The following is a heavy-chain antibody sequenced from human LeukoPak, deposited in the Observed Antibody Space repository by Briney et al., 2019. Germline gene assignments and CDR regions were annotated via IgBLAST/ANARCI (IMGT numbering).Heavy chain of an antibody. J-gene: IGHJ6*02. V-gene: IGHV4-4*07. D-gene: IGHD6-19*01. CDR3: ARVSCGWTISGYYYGMDV. Sequence: PSETLSLTCTVSGGSISSYYWSWIRQPAGKGLEWIGRIYTSGSTNYNPSLKSRVTMSVDTSKNQFSLKLSSVTAADTAVYYCARVSCGWTISGYYYGMDVWGQGTTVTVSS. CDR2: IYTSGST. CDR1: GGSISSYY.